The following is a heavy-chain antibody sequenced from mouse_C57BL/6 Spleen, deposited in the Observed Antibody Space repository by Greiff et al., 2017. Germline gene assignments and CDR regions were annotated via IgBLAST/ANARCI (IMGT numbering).Heavy chain of an antibody. D-gene: IGHD2-4*01. CDR3: ARGDYGRNWFAY. CDR1: GYTFTSYW. V-gene: IGHV1-53*01. J-gene: IGHJ3*01. CDR2: INPSNGGT. Sequence: QVKLQQPGTELVKPGASVKLSCKASGYTFTSYWMHWVKQRPGQGLEWIGNINPSNGGTTYTEKFKSKATLTVDKSSSTAYMQLSILTTEDSAVYYWARGDYGRNWFAYWGQGTLVTVSA.